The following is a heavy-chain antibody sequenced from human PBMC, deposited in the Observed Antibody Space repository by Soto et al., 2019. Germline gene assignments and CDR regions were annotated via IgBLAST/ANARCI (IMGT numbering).Heavy chain of an antibody. CDR2: IYYSGST. CDR3: ARDLRDGYNGAPYYFDY. CDR1: GGSISSYY. J-gene: IGHJ4*02. D-gene: IGHD5-12*01. Sequence: SETLSLTCTVSGGSISSYYWSWIRQPPGKGLEWIGYIYYSGSTNYNPSLKSRVTISVDTSKNQFSLKLSSVTAADTAVYYCARDLRDGYNGAPYYFDYWGQGTLVTVSS. V-gene: IGHV4-59*01.